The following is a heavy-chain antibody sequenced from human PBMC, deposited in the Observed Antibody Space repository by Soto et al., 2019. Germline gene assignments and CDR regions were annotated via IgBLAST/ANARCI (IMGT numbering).Heavy chain of an antibody. Sequence: GASVKVSCKVSGYTLTELSMHWVRQAPGKGLEWMGGFDPEDGETIYAQKFQGRVTMTEDTSTDTAYMELSSLRSEDTAVYYYARTWYYDSSGYWVHYGMDVWGQGTTVTVSS. V-gene: IGHV1-24*01. D-gene: IGHD3-22*01. CDR3: ARTWYYDSSGYWVHYGMDV. CDR1: GYTLTELS. CDR2: FDPEDGET. J-gene: IGHJ6*02.